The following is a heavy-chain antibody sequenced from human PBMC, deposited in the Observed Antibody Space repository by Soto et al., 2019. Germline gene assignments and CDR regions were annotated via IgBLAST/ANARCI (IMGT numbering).Heavy chain of an antibody. V-gene: IGHV3-48*03. D-gene: IGHD3-22*01. Sequence: GGSLRLSCAASGFTFSSYEMNWVRQAPGKGLEWVSYISSSVSTIYYADSVKGRFTISRDNAKNSLYLQMNSLRAEDTAVYYCARETTTYYGSGNWFDTWGKGTLVTVSS. J-gene: IGHJ5*02. CDR2: ISSSVSTI. CDR1: GFTFSSYE. CDR3: ARETTTYYGSGNWFDT.